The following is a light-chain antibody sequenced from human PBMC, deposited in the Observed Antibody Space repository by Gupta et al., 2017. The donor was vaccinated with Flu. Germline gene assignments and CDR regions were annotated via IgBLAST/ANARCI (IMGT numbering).Light chain of an antibody. CDR2: EGS. V-gene: IGKV3-11*01. CDR1: QSIGNY. CDR3: RHRSSWPVT. J-gene: IGKJ4*01. Sequence: EIALTQSPATLSLSPGERVTLSCRASQSIGNYLAWYQQKPGRAPRLLIHEGSNRAPGIPARFSGSGSGTDFTLTVSSLEPEDFAIYYCRHRSSWPVTFGGGTKVEIK.